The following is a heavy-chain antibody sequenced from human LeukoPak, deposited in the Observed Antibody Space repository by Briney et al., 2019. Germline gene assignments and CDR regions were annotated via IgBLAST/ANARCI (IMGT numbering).Heavy chain of an antibody. CDR3: SRESGAFSPFGY. CDR1: GGSISSTNW. D-gene: IGHD1-26*01. J-gene: IGHJ4*02. V-gene: IGHV4-4*02. CDR2: ISLSGLT. Sequence: PSETLSLTCGVSGGSISSTNWWSWVRRPPGQGLEWIGEISLSGLTNYNPSLKSRVTMSLDKSKNHLSLNLTFVTAADTAVYYCSRESGAFSPFGYWGQRTLVTVSS.